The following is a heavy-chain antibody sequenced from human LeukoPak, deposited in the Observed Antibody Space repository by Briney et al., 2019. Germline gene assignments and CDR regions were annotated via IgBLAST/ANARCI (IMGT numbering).Heavy chain of an antibody. V-gene: IGHV4-59*08. CDR1: GGSISIYY. CDR3: ARRIAAAGTFHFDY. J-gene: IGHJ4*02. CDR2: IYYSGST. D-gene: IGHD6-13*01. Sequence: SETLCLTCTVSGGSISIYYWSWIRQPPGKGLEWVGYIYYSGSTNYNPSLKSRVTISVGTSKNQFSLKLSSVTAADTDVYYCARRIAAAGTFHFDYWGQGTLVTVSS.